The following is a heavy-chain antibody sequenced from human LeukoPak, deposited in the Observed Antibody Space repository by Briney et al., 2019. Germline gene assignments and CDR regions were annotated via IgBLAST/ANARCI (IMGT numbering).Heavy chain of an antibody. CDR3: ARGGGDYYDSSGYLFDY. D-gene: IGHD3-22*01. CDR2: IYYSGST. Sequence: PSETLSLTCTVSGGSISSYYWSWIRQPPGKGLEWIGYIYYSGSTNYNPSLKSRVTISVDTSKNQFSLKLSSVTAADTTVYYCARGGGDYYDSSGYLFDYWGQGTLVTVSS. CDR1: GGSISSYY. J-gene: IGHJ4*02. V-gene: IGHV4-59*01.